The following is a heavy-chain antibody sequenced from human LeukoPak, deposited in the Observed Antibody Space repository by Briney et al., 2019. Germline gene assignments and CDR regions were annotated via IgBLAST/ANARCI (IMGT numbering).Heavy chain of an antibody. J-gene: IGHJ5*02. CDR3: ARDPGTIPSGGSDNWFDP. V-gene: IGHV4-38-2*02. Sequence: SETLSLTCAVSGYSISSGYYWGWIRQPPGKGLEWIGSIYHSGSTYYNPSLKSRVTISVDTSKNQFSLKLSSVTAADTAVYYCARDPGTIPSGGSDNWFDPWGQGTLVTVSS. CDR1: GYSISSGYY. CDR2: IYHSGST. D-gene: IGHD2-15*01.